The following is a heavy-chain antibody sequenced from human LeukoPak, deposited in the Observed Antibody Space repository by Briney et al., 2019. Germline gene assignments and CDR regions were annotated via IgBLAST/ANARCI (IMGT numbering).Heavy chain of an antibody. J-gene: IGHJ6*02. CDR1: GFTVSSNY. CDR2: FFSGGTT. D-gene: IGHD2-15*01. Sequence: GGSLRLSCAASGFTVSSNYMSWVRQAPGKGLEWVSVFFSGGTTYYADSVKGRFTISRDNSKNTLYLQMNSLRAEDTAVYYCAGGGRYCSGGSCYSDYYYGMDVWGHGTTVTVSS. CDR3: AGGGRYCSGGSCYSDYYYGMDV. V-gene: IGHV3-66*02.